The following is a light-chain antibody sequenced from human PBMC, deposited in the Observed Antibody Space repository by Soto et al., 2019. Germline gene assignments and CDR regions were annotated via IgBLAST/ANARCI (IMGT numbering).Light chain of an antibody. CDR1: QSVSSY. CDR3: QQRSNWLALT. Sequence: EIVLTQSPATLSLSPGERATLSCRASQSVSSYLAWYQQKPGQAPRLLIYDASNRATGIPARFSGSGSGTDLTLTISRLEPEDFAVYYCQQRSNWLALTFGGGTKVEIK. V-gene: IGKV3-11*01. J-gene: IGKJ4*01. CDR2: DAS.